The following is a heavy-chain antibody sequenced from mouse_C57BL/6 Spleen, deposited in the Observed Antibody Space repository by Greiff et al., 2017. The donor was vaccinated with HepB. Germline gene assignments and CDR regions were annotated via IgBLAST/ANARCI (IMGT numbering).Heavy chain of an antibody. Sequence: VQLQQSGAELARPGASVKMSCKASGYTFTSYTMHWVKQRPGQGLEWIGYINPSSGYTKYNQKFKDKATLTADKSSITAYMQLSSLTSEDSAVYYCASAVVENFDYWGQGTTLTVSS. J-gene: IGHJ2*01. CDR3: ASAVVENFDY. CDR2: INPSSGYT. CDR1: GYTFTSYT. V-gene: IGHV1-4*01. D-gene: IGHD1-1*01.